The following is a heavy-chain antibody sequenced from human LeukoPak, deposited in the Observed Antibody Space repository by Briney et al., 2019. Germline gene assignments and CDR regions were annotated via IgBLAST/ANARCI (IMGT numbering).Heavy chain of an antibody. Sequence: PSETLSLTCAVYGGSFSGYYWSWIRQPPGKGLELIGGVNQSGGTNYNPSLKSRVTISVDTSKNQLSLKLTSVTAADTAVYYCARAVQWLPFDYWGQGTLVTVSS. J-gene: IGHJ4*02. CDR1: GGSFSGYY. V-gene: IGHV4-34*01. CDR2: VNQSGGT. CDR3: ARAVQWLPFDY. D-gene: IGHD5-12*01.